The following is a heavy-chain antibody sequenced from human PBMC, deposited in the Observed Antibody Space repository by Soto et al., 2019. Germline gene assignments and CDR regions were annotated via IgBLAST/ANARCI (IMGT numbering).Heavy chain of an antibody. D-gene: IGHD3-10*01. CDR3: ARDLLIYHSHGCSSDDAFDT. CDR2: IYQSGST. Sequence: KGLESIGCIYQSGSTYYPQSLTRRVTMSLDRPKNQFSLKLSSVTAADTALYYCARDLLIYHSHGCSSDDAFDTWGQGTIVT. J-gene: IGHJ3*02. V-gene: IGHV4-30-2*01.